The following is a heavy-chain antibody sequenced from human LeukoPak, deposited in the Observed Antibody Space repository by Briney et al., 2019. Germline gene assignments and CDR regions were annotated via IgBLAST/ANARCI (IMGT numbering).Heavy chain of an antibody. V-gene: IGHV3-23*01. Sequence: GGSLRLSCAASGFTFSSYAMSWVRQAPGKGLEWVSAISGSGGSTYYADSVKGRFTISRDNSKNTLYLQMNSLRAEDTAVYYCANARSRAVAPSAYYGMDVWGQGTTVTVYS. CDR3: ANARSRAVAPSAYYGMDV. CDR1: GFTFSSYA. J-gene: IGHJ6*02. D-gene: IGHD6-19*01. CDR2: ISGSGGST.